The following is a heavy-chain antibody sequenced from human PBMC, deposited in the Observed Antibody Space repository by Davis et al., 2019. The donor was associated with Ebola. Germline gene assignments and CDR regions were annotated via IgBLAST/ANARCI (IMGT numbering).Heavy chain of an antibody. Sequence: AASVKVSCKTSGYTFTAFFIHWVRQAPGQGLEWMGRINPNSGGTNYAQKFQGRVTMTRDTSISTAYMELSRLRSDDTVVYYCARETYYYGSGGYGMDVWGQGTTVTVSS. D-gene: IGHD3-10*01. J-gene: IGHJ6*02. V-gene: IGHV1-2*05. CDR1: GYTFTAFF. CDR2: INPNSGGT. CDR3: ARETYYYGSGGYGMDV.